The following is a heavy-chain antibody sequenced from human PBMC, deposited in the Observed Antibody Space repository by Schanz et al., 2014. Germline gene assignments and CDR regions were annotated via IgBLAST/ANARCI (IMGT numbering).Heavy chain of an antibody. Sequence: QVQLVQSGAEVKKPGSSVKVSCTASGYTFTSYDINWVRQAPGQGLEWMGRIIPILGIANYAQKFQGRVTITADKSTFTAYMDVSSLRSEDTAVYYCASSGAGYSSSWDFDYWGQGTLVTVSS. J-gene: IGHJ4*02. CDR1: GYTFTSYD. D-gene: IGHD6-13*01. CDR2: IIPILGIA. V-gene: IGHV1-69*02. CDR3: ASSGAGYSSSWDFDY.